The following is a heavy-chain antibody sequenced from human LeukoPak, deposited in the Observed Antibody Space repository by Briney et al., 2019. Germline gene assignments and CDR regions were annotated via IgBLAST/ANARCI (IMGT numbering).Heavy chain of an antibody. CDR3: ARGVRGRDGYKILDY. V-gene: IGHV4-59*01. D-gene: IGHD5-24*01. Sequence: PSETLSLTCTVSGGSISSYYWSWIRQPPGKGLEWIGYIYYSGSTNYNPSLKSRVTISVDTSKNQFSLKLSSVTAADTAVYYCARGVRGRDGYKILDYWGQGTLVTVSS. J-gene: IGHJ4*02. CDR2: IYYSGST. CDR1: GGSISSYY.